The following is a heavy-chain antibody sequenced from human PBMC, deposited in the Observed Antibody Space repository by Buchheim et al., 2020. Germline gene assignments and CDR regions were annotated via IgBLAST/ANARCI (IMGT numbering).Heavy chain of an antibody. CDR1: GGSISSSNW. V-gene: IGHV4-4*02. CDR2: IYHSGNT. CDR3: ARANLDIMLFGEVIGASSVWGRGYHMDV. Sequence: QVQLQESGPGLVKPSGTLSLTCAVSGGSISSSNWWSWVRQPPGKGLEWIGEIYHSGNTNYNPSLKSRVTISVDKSKNQFSLKLSSVTAADTAVYYCARANLDIMLFGEVIGASSVWGRGYHMDVWGKGTT. J-gene: IGHJ6*03. D-gene: IGHD3-3*01.